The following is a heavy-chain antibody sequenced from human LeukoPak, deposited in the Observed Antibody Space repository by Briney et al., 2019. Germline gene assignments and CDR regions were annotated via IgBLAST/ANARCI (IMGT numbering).Heavy chain of an antibody. CDR2: INPNSGGT. Sequence: ASVKVSCKASGYTFTGYYMHWVRQAPGQGLEWMGWINPNSGGTNYAQKFQGRVTMTRDTSISTAYMELSRLRSDDTAVYYCARVTGITIFGVVPTPPWFDPWGQGTLVTVSS. D-gene: IGHD3-3*01. J-gene: IGHJ5*02. CDR1: GYTFTGYY. CDR3: ARVTGITIFGVVPTPPWFDP. V-gene: IGHV1-2*02.